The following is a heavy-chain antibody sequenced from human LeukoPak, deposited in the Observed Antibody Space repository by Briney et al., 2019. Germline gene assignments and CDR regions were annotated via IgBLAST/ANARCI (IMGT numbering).Heavy chain of an antibody. V-gene: IGHV3-66*01. CDR2: IYSGGST. J-gene: IGHJ4*02. CDR3: ARDIPLDDYGDYEAGY. CDR1: GFTVSSNY. D-gene: IGHD4-17*01. Sequence: PGGSLRLSCAASGFTVSSNYMSWVRQAPGKGLEWVSVIYSGGSTYYVDSVKGRFTISRDNSKNTLYLQMNSLRAEDAAVYYCARDIPLDDYGDYEAGYWGQGTLVTVSS.